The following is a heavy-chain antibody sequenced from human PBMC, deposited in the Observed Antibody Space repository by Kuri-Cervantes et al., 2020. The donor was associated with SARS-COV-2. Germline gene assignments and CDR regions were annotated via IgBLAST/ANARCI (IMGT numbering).Heavy chain of an antibody. Sequence: SLKISCAASGFTFDDYAMHWVRQAPGKGLEWVSGISWNSGSIGYAESVKGRFTISRDNAKNSLYLQMNSLRAEDTALYYCAKDMESGGSYSTFDYWGQGTLVTVSS. CDR1: GFTFDDYA. V-gene: IGHV3-9*01. D-gene: IGHD2-15*01. CDR3: AKDMESGGSYSTFDY. J-gene: IGHJ4*02. CDR2: ISWNSGSI.